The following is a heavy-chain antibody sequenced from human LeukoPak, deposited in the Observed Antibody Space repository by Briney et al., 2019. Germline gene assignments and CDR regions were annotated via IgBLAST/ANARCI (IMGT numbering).Heavy chain of an antibody. J-gene: IGHJ3*02. CDR1: GFTFSNYG. D-gene: IGHD6-6*01. CDR2: IWYDGSND. CDR3: ARDHEDHSSSDAFDI. Sequence: PGGSLRLSCAASGFTFSNYGMHWVRQAPGKGLEWVAVIWYDGSNDYYADSVKGRFTISRDNSKNTLFLQMNSLRAEDTAVYYCARDHEDHSSSDAFDIWGQGTTVTVSS. V-gene: IGHV3-33*01.